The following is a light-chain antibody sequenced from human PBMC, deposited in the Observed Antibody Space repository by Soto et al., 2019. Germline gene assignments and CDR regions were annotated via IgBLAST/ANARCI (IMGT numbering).Light chain of an antibody. J-gene: IGLJ2*01. CDR1: SGHSSYA. CDR2: VNSDGSH. Sequence: QLVLTQSPSASASLGASVKLTCTLSSGHSSYAIAWHQQQPEKGPRYLMKVNSDGSHSKGDGIPDRFSGSNSGAERYLTISSLQSEDEADYYCQTWATSLVVFGGGTKLTVL. V-gene: IGLV4-69*01. CDR3: QTWATSLVV.